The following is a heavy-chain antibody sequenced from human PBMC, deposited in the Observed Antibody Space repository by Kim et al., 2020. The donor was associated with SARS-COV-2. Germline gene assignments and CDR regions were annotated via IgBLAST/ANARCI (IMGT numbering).Heavy chain of an antibody. V-gene: IGHV4-59*09. J-gene: IGHJ4*02. Sequence: GSTTYNPSLESRVTISVDTSKNPFSLKLSSVTAADTAVYYCARGSGAQGYWGQGTLVTVSS. D-gene: IGHD1-26*01. CDR2: GST. CDR3: ARGSGAQGY.